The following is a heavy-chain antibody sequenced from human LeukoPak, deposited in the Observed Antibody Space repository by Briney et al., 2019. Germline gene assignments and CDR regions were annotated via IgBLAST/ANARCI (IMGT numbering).Heavy chain of an antibody. CDR2: MNPNSGNT. Sequence: ASLKLSCKASGYTFTTYDINWVRHATGQGLEWMGCMNPNSGNTGYAQKFQGRVTMTRNTSISTAYMELSSLRSEDTAVYYCARGRGSGHRENWFDPWGQGTLVTVSS. J-gene: IGHJ5*02. CDR3: ARGRGSGHRENWFDP. V-gene: IGHV1-8*01. D-gene: IGHD6-19*01. CDR1: GYTFTTYD.